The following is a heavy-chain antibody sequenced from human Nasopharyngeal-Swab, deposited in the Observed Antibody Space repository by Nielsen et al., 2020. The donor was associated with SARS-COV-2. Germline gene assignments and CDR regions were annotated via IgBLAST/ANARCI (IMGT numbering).Heavy chain of an antibody. CDR2: IYYSGST. J-gene: IGHJ3*02. CDR3: ASASSTRLRQAFDI. D-gene: IGHD1-14*01. V-gene: IGHV4-59*01. Sequence: RQAPGKGLEWIGYIYYSGSTNYKPSLKRRVTISVDTSKNQFSLKLSSVTAAYTAVYYSASASSTRLRQAFDIWGQGTMVTVSS.